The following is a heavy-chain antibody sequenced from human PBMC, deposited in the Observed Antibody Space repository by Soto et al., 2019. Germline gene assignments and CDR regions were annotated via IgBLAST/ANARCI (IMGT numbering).Heavy chain of an antibody. Sequence: GASVKVSCKTSGYTFSGHYIHWVRQAPQQGPEWMGEIGPESGATRYAEKFRGRVTMTVDTSITTVYMELRNLSPDDTAVYYCGRGRSGQIVIFYWGQGTPVTVYS. J-gene: IGHJ4*02. CDR1: GYTFSGHY. V-gene: IGHV1-2*02. CDR2: IGPESGAT. CDR3: GRGRSGQIVIFY. D-gene: IGHD1-26*01.